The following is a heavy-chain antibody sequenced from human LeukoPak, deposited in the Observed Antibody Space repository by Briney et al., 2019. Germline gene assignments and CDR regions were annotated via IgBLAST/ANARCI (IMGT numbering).Heavy chain of an antibody. J-gene: IGHJ3*02. CDR2: IYYSGST. CDR3: ARANIGFNDAFDI. CDR1: GGSFSGYY. D-gene: IGHD5-12*01. V-gene: IGHV4-59*01. Sequence: SETLSLTCAVYGGSFSGYYWSWIRQPPGKGLEWIGYIYYSGSTNYNPSLKSRVTISVDTSKNQFSLKLSSVTAADTAVYYCARANIGFNDAFDIWGQGTMVTVSS.